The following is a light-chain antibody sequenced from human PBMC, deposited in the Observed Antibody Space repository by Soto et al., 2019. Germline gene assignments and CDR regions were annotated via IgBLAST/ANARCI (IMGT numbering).Light chain of an antibody. CDR2: EVS. CDR1: SSDLGGHYY. J-gene: IGLJ1*01. Sequence: CALTPPASVSGAPGEWLPISCSGTSSDLGGHYYVSWYQQHPGKPPKLMIYEVSNRPSGVSNRFSGSKSGNTASLTISGLQPEDEADYHCSSYSSITTLVFGTGNKVTV. V-gene: IGLV2-14*01. CDR3: SSYSSITTLV.